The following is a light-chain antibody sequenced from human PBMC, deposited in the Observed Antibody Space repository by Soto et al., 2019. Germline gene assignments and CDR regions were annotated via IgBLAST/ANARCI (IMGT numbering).Light chain of an antibody. CDR2: KAS. CDR1: QSISHW. Sequence: DIQMTQSPSTLSASVGDRLTITCRASQSISHWLAWYQQKPGEAPKLLIYKASSLQSGVPSRFSGSGSGTEFTLTISILQPDDFAIYYCQQYKSFPLTFGGGTKVEIK. J-gene: IGKJ4*01. V-gene: IGKV1-5*03. CDR3: QQYKSFPLT.